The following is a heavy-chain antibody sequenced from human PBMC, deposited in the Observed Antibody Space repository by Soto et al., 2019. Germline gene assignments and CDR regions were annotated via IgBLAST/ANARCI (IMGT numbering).Heavy chain of an antibody. CDR2: INNSGRST. D-gene: IGHD3-22*01. Sequence: GGSLRLSCAASGFTFRTYAMSWVRQAPGKGLEWVSSINNSGRSTHYAEHVKGRFTIARDNSKNTLFLQMNSLRVEDTAVYYCATPCEKGGHYDSSGYGLDFDYWGQGILVTVSS. V-gene: IGHV3-23*05. CDR3: ATPCEKGGHYDSSGYGLDFDY. CDR1: GFTFRTYA. J-gene: IGHJ4*02.